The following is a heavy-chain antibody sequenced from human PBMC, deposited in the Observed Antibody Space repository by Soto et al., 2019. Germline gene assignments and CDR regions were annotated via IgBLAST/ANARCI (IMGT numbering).Heavy chain of an antibody. D-gene: IGHD5-12*01. CDR2: ISTNSDYI. CDR1: GFTFSGYS. CDR3: ARATRGGYKEGFDY. J-gene: IGHJ4*02. Sequence: EVQLVESGGGLVKPGESLRLSCAESGFTFSGYSMNWVRQAPGKGLEWVSSISTNSDYIYYADSVKGQFTISRDNAKNSLFLQMTGLRVEDAAVYYWARATRGGYKEGFDYWGQGTLVTVSS. V-gene: IGHV3-21*01.